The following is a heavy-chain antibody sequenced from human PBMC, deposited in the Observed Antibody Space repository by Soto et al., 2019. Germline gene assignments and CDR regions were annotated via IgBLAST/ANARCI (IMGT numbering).Heavy chain of an antibody. V-gene: IGHV3-74*01. J-gene: IGHJ6*03. D-gene: IGHD4-17*01. CDR1: GFTFSSYW. Sequence: EVQLVESGGGLVQPGGSLRLSCEASGFTFSSYWMHWVRQAPGKGLVWVSRINSDGSSTSYADSVKGRFTISRDNAKNTLYLQMNSMRAEDTAVYYCARAKSHTVTYYYCYMDVWGKGTTVTVSS. CDR2: INSDGSST. CDR3: ARAKSHTVTYYYCYMDV.